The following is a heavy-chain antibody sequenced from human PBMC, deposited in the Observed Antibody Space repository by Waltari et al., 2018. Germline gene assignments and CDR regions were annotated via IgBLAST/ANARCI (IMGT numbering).Heavy chain of an antibody. CDR3: VRSLYINYGSEGFEE. J-gene: IGHJ3*01. Sequence: GGKLVPPGGSLKLSCGGPGFTFGGHVIHWVGQTPGKGLEWISNIRPTGYDKLYAASVKGRFTISRDSAKSVFLEMSRLRAEDTGVYYCVRSLYINYGSEGFEEWGPGTMVTVSS. V-gene: IGHV3-48*03. CDR2: IRPTGYDK. CDR1: GFTFGGHV. D-gene: IGHD3-16*01.